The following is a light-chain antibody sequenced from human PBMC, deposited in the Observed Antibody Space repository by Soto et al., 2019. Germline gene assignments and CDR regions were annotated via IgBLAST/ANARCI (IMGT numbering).Light chain of an antibody. J-gene: IGLJ1*01. V-gene: IGLV2-23*01. CDR3: CSYAGSSTYV. Sequence: QSALTQPASVSGSAGRSITISCTGTSSDVGSYNLVSWYQQHPGKAPKLMIYEGSKRPSGVSNRFSGSKSGNTASLTISGLQAEDEPDYYCCSYAGSSTYVFGTGTKVTV. CDR1: SSDVGSYNL. CDR2: EGS.